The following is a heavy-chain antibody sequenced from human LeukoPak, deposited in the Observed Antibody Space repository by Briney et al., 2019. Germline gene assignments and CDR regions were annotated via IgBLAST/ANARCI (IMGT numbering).Heavy chain of an antibody. Sequence: PSETLSLTCAVYGGSFSGCYWSWIRQPPGKGLEWIGEINHSGSTNYNPSLKSRVTISVDTSKNQLPLKLSSVTAAETVVYYGACGMGVWGSYRYRGGFDPWGQGTLVTVSS. V-gene: IGHV4-34*01. CDR2: INHSGST. CDR1: GGSFSGCY. D-gene: IGHD3-16*02. CDR3: ACGMGVWGSYRYRGGFDP. J-gene: IGHJ5*02.